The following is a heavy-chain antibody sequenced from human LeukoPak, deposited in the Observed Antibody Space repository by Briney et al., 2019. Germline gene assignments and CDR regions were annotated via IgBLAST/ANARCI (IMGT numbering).Heavy chain of an antibody. CDR1: GGSISSSSYY. V-gene: IGHV4-39*01. D-gene: IGHD6-6*01. Sequence: PSETLSLTCTVSGGSISSSSYYWGWIRQPPGKGLEWIGSIYYSGSTYYNPSLKSRVTISVDTSKNQFSLKLSSVTAADTAVYYCARHLNSIAARLYYYYMDVWAKGPRSPSP. CDR3: ARHLNSIAARLYYYYMDV. J-gene: IGHJ6*03. CDR2: IYYSGST.